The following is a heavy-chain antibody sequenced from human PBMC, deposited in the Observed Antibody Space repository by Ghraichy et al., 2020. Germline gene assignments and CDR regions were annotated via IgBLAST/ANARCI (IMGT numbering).Heavy chain of an antibody. V-gene: IGHV3-53*01. CDR1: GFTVSSNY. CDR2: IYSGGST. Sequence: GVLRLSCAASGFTVSSNYMSWVRQAPGKGLEWVSVIYSGGSTYYADSVKGRFTISRDNSKNTLYLQMNSLRAEDTAVYYCAREDSSGYPGPDYWGQGTLVTVSS. CDR3: AREDSSGYPGPDY. D-gene: IGHD3-22*01. J-gene: IGHJ4*02.